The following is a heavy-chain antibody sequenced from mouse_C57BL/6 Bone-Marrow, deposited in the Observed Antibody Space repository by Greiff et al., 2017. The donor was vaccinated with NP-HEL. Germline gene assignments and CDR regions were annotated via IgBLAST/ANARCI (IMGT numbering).Heavy chain of an antibody. CDR1: GYSITSGYF. J-gene: IGHJ1*03. D-gene: IGHD2-13*01. CDR2: ISYDGSN. V-gene: IGHV3-6*01. Sequence: EVQRVESGPGLVKPSQSLSLTCSVTGYSITSGYFRYVIRQFPGNKLEWMVYISYDGSNNYNPSLKNRITITRDTSKNQLILTLNSVTTEDTATYDCARDGEYWYFDVWGTGTTVTVSA. CDR3: ARDGEYWYFDV.